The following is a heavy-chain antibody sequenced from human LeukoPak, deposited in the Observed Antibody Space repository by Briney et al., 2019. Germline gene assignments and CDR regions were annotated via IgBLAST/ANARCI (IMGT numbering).Heavy chain of an antibody. V-gene: IGHV3-53*01. CDR2: IYSGGAI. J-gene: IGHJ4*02. CDR1: GFAVGSNY. CDR3: ARRPGD. Sequence: GGSLRLSCVASGFAVGSNYMSWVRQAPGKGLEWVSLIYSGGAIRYADSVKGRSTISRDSSKNTLFLQMNDLTVEDTARYYCARRPGDWGQGILVTVSS. D-gene: IGHD1-14*01.